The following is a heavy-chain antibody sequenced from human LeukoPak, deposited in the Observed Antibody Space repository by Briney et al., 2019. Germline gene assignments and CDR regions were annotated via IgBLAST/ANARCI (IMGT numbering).Heavy chain of an antibody. CDR2: IGTTINGT. D-gene: IGHD2-15*01. Sequence: GGSLRLSCVASGFTFRNYAMTWVRQTPGKGLEWVATIGTTINGTYYADSVRGRFTIARDNPRDTLHLYMNSLSADDTALYHCARLVVDLPADWFDPWGQGTLVTVSS. J-gene: IGHJ5*02. V-gene: IGHV3-23*05. CDR3: ARLVVDLPADWFDP. CDR1: GFTFRNYA.